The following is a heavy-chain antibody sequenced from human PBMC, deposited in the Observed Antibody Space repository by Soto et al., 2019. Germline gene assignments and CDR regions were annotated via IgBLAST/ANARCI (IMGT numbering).Heavy chain of an antibody. CDR3: ARDSVDTAMSNDY. D-gene: IGHD5-18*01. V-gene: IGHV3-30*04. Sequence: GGSLRLSCAAFGFTFSNYAMHWVRQAPGKGLEWVAIISFDGINKFYSDSVKGRFTISRDNAKNSLYLQMNSLRAEDTAVYYCARDSVDTAMSNDYWGQGTLVTVSS. J-gene: IGHJ4*02. CDR2: ISFDGINK. CDR1: GFTFSNYA.